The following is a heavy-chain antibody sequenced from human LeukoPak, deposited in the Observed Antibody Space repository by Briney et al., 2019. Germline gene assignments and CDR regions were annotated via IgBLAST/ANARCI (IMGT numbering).Heavy chain of an antibody. CDR3: ARDPDRRSPEYYFDY. V-gene: IGHV3-7*01. J-gene: IGHJ4*02. D-gene: IGHD1-14*01. CDR2: IKQDGSEK. CDR1: GFTFSSYW. Sequence: GGSLRLSCAASGFTFSSYWMSWVRQAPGKGLEWVANIKQDGSEKYYVDSVKGRFTISRENAKNSLYLQMNSLRAEDTAVYYCARDPDRRSPEYYFDYWGQGTLVTVSS.